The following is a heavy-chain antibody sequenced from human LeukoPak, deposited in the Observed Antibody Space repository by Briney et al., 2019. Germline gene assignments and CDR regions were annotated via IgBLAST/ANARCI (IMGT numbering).Heavy chain of an antibody. CDR2: INPNSGGT. CDR1: GYTFTGYG. D-gene: IGHD6-13*01. V-gene: IGHV1-2*02. J-gene: IGHJ4*02. CDR3: ARAGSSSSWPAPHFY. Sequence: ASVKVSCKASGYTFTGYGISWVRQAPGQGLEWMGWINPNSGGTNYAQKFQGRVTMTRDTSISTAYMELSRLRSDDTAVYYCARAGSSSSWPAPHFYWGQGTLVTVSS.